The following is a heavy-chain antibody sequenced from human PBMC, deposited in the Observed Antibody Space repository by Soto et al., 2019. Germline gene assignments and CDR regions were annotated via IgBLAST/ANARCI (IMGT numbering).Heavy chain of an antibody. Sequence: TVSNGSIKSYYWSWIRQPPGKGLEWIGYIYYSGSTNYNPSLKSRVTISVDTSKNQFSLKLTSVTAADTAVYYCARNSGGSGTYYHLWG. CDR3: ARNSGGSGTYYHL. D-gene: IGHD3-10*01. CDR2: IYYSGST. V-gene: IGHV4-59*01. J-gene: IGHJ1*01. CDR1: NGSIKSYY.